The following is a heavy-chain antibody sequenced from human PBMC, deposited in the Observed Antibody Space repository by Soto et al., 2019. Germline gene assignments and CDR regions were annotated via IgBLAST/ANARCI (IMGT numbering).Heavy chain of an antibody. CDR2: IFPDDSDT. J-gene: IGHJ4*02. CDR3: FRGGVTSRTFDY. CDR1: VYIIENYW. V-gene: IGHV5-51*01. Sequence: PXESLKISWEASVYIIENYWLVWVRQMPGQGLEWMGIIFPDDSDTRYRPSFQGHVTISVDKSISTAYVQWSSLKASDSAIYYCFRGGVTSRTFDYWAQGTLVTVSS. D-gene: IGHD3-3*01.